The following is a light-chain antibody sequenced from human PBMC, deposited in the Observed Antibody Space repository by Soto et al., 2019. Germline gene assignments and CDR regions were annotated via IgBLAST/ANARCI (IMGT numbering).Light chain of an antibody. CDR3: QQYGSSPLIT. Sequence: EIVLTQSPGTLSLSPGQRATLSCRASQRLSASDIAWYQQKPGQAPKFLIYGVSSMATGILDRFSGSGSGTDFTLTISRLEPEDFAVYHCQQYGSSPLITFGQGTRLEIK. CDR2: GVS. CDR1: QRLSASD. J-gene: IGKJ5*01. V-gene: IGKV3-20*01.